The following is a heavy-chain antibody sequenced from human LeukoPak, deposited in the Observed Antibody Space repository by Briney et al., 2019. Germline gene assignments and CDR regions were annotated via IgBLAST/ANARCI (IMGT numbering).Heavy chain of an antibody. J-gene: IGHJ4*02. CDR2: IYYSGST. V-gene: IGHV4-39*01. CDR3: ATPQTWIQLWYY. Sequence: SETLSLTCTVSGGSISSSSYYWGWIRQPPGKGLEWIGSIYYSGSTYYNPSLKSRVTISVDTSKNQFSLELSSVTAADTAVYYCATPQTWIQLWYYWGQGTLVTVSS. CDR1: GGSISSSSYY. D-gene: IGHD5-18*01.